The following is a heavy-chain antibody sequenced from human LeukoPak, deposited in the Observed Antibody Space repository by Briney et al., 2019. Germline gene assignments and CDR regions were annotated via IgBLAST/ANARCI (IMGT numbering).Heavy chain of an antibody. Sequence: SETLSLTCTVSGGSISSGNYYWSWIRQPAGKGLEWIGRIYTSGSTNYNPSLKSRVTISVDTSKNRFSLKLSSVTAADTAVYYCARSGDTAMAHSYNWFDPWGQGTLVTVSS. CDR3: ARSGDTAMAHSYNWFDP. D-gene: IGHD5-18*01. CDR1: GGSISSGNYY. CDR2: IYTSGST. J-gene: IGHJ5*02. V-gene: IGHV4-61*02.